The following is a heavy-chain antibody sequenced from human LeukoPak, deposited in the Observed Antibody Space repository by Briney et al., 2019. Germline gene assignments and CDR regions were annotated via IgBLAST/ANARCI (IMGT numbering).Heavy chain of an antibody. CDR1: GGSFSTYY. V-gene: IGHV4-4*08. J-gene: IGHJ3*02. Sequence: SETLSLTCTVSGGSFSTYYWSWIRQPPGKRLVWIGYIYTTGSTNYNPSHESRVTISVDTSKKQFSLKLRSVTAADTAVYYCARLRRLRDGYNAFDIWGQGRMVTVSS. D-gene: IGHD5-24*01. CDR3: ARLRRLRDGYNAFDI. CDR2: IYTTGST.